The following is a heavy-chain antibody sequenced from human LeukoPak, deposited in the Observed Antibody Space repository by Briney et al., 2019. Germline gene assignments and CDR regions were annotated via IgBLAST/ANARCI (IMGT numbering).Heavy chain of an antibody. CDR1: GYTFTSYG. V-gene: IGHV1-18*01. CDR2: ISAYNGNT. Sequence: ASVKVSCKASGYTFTSYGISWVRQAPGQGLEWMGWISAYNGNTNYAQKLQGRVTMTTDTSTSTAYTELRSLRSDDTAVYYCARDYGNRLTMVRGVIPRAFDIWGQGTMVTVSS. J-gene: IGHJ3*02. D-gene: IGHD3-10*01. CDR3: ARDYGNRLTMVRGVIPRAFDI.